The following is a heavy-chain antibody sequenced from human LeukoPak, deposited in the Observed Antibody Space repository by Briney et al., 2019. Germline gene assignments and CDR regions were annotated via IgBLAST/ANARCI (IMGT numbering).Heavy chain of an antibody. Sequence: SETLSLTCTVSGGSISSSSYYWGWIRQPPGKRLEWIGSIYYSGSTYYNPSLKSRVTISVDTSKNQFSLKLSSVTAADTAVYYCAKGLRYLSFNDAFDIWGQGTMVTVSS. D-gene: IGHD3-9*01. CDR3: AKGLRYLSFNDAFDI. J-gene: IGHJ3*02. V-gene: IGHV4-39*01. CDR1: GGSISSSSYY. CDR2: IYYSGST.